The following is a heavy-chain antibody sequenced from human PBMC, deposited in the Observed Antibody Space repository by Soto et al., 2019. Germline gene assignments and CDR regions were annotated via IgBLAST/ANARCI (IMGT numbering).Heavy chain of an antibody. CDR3: AKDTLWDTAMVDDAFDI. V-gene: IGHV3-23*01. CDR1: GFPFSSYA. J-gene: IGHJ3*02. CDR2: ISGSGGST. Sequence: PGGSLRPSCAASGFPFSSYAMSGVRQAPGKGLEWVSAISGSGGSTYYADSVKGRFTISRDNSKNALYLQMNSLRAEDTAVYYCAKDTLWDTAMVDDAFDIWGQGTMVTVSS. D-gene: IGHD5-18*01.